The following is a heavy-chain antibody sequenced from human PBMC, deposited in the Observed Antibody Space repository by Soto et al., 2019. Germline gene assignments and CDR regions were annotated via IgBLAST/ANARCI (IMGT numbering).Heavy chain of an antibody. Sequence: ASVKVSCKASGGTFSSYAISWVRQAPGQGLEWMGGIIPIFGTANYAQKFQGRVTITADESTSTAYMELSSLRSEDTAVYYCARTMAPRNMVRVRNYYYGMDVWGQGTTVTVSS. CDR3: ARTMAPRNMVRVRNYYYGMDV. CDR1: GGTFSSYA. D-gene: IGHD3-10*01. J-gene: IGHJ6*02. CDR2: IIPIFGTA. V-gene: IGHV1-69*13.